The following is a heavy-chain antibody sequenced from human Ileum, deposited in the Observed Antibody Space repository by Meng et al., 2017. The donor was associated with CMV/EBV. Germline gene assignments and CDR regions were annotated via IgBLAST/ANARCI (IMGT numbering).Heavy chain of an antibody. CDR1: GDSITSGSHY. V-gene: IGHV4-61*02. D-gene: IGHD1-14*01. J-gene: IGHJ4*02. CDR2: ISTSGIT. CDR3: ARLVNRSLFDY. Sequence: HGQMEESGQGLGKTSETLSHRVSASGDSITSGSHYWSWIRQPAGKELEWIGRISTSGITIYNPSLSSRVTLSLDTSKNHFSLQLSSVTAADTAVYYCARLVNRSLFDYWGQGTLVTVSS.